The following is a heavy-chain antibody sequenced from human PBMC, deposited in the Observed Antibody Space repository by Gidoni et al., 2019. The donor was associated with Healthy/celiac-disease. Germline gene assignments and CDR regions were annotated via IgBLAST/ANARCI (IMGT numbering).Heavy chain of an antibody. D-gene: IGHD3-3*01. Sequence: EVQLVESGGGLVKPGGSLRLSCAASGFTFSSYSMTWVRQAPGKGLEWVSSISSSSSYIYYADSVKGRFTISRDNAKNSLYLQMNSLRAEDTAVYYCARDFWTGTESPYYYYYYGMDVWGQGTTVTVSS. J-gene: IGHJ6*02. V-gene: IGHV3-21*01. CDR1: GFTFSSYS. CDR3: ARDFWTGTESPYYYYYYGMDV. CDR2: ISSSSSYI.